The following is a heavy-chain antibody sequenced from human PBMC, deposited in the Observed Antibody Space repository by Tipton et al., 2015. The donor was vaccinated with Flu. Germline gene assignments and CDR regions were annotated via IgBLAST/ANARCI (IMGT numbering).Heavy chain of an antibody. V-gene: IGHV4-4*07. J-gene: IGHJ1*01. CDR1: GGSISSYY. CDR3: AKCVSYLEYLQH. D-gene: IGHD1-26*01. CDR2: IYTSGST. Sequence: LRLSCTVPGGSISSYYWSWIRQPARKGLEWIGRIYTSGSTNYNPSLKSRVTMSVDTSKNQFSLKLTSVSAAGTAVYYCAKCVSYLEYLQHWGQGTLVTVSS.